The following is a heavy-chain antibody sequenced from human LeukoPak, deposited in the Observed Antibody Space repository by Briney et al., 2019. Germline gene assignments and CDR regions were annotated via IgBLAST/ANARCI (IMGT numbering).Heavy chain of an antibody. V-gene: IGHV1-18*01. J-gene: IGHJ2*01. D-gene: IGHD6-13*01. CDR2: ISAYNGNT. CDR1: GYTFTSYG. CDR3: ARTIAAAGPKYWYFDL. Sequence: GASVKVSCKASGYTFTSYGISWVRQAPGQGLEWMGWISAYNGNTNYAQKLQGRVTMTTDTSTSTAYMELRSLRSDDTAVYYCARTIAAAGPKYWYFDLWGRGTLVTVSS.